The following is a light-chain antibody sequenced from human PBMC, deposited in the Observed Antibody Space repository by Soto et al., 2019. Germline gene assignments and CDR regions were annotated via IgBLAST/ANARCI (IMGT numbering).Light chain of an antibody. CDR1: QSISSS. J-gene: IGKJ2*01. CDR3: QHHRSYPFT. Sequence: DIQMTQSPSTLSASVGDRVTITCRASQSISSSLAWYQQKPGKAPNLLIYDATTLESGVPSRFGGSGSGTEFTLTISSLQPDDFAAYYCQHHRSYPFTFGQGTKLDIK. CDR2: DAT. V-gene: IGKV1-5*01.